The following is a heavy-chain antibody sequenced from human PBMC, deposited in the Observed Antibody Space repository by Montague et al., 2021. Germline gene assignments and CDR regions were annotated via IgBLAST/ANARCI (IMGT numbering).Heavy chain of an antibody. V-gene: IGHV3-74*01. CDR3: ARSAFAAAPDP. D-gene: IGHD6-25*01. Sequence: SLRLSCAASGFTFSNYWMHWVRQAPGMGLVWVSHIKYDGSRTGYADSVKGRSTISRDNAKNTLYLQMNSLRVDDTAVYYCARSAFAAAPDPWGQGTLVTVSS. J-gene: IGHJ5*02. CDR2: IKYDGSRT. CDR1: GFTFSNYW.